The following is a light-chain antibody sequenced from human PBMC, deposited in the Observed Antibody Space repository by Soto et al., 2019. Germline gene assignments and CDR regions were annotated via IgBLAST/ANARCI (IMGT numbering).Light chain of an antibody. CDR1: QSVSSSY. V-gene: IGKV3-20*01. CDR2: GAS. Sequence: EIVLTQSPGTLSLSPGERATLSCRASQSVSSSYLAWYQQKPGQAPRLLISGASGRASGVPIRISGSGSGTDFTLTISRLEPEDFALYYCQQYGGSPITFGLGTDWRL. CDR3: QQYGGSPIT. J-gene: IGKJ5*01.